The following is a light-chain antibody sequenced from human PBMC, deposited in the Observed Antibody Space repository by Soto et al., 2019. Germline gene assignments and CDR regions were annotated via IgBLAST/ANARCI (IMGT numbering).Light chain of an antibody. V-gene: IGKV3-20*01. CDR1: QSISRY. CDR2: GAS. J-gene: IGKJ1*01. CDR3: QQYGSSPPT. Sequence: IVLTQSPCTLSLSPLERTTLSCRASQSISRYLAWYQQKPGQGPRLLIYGASSRATGTPDRFSGSGSGTDFTLTINRLEPEDFALYYCQQYGSSPPTFGQGTKVDIK.